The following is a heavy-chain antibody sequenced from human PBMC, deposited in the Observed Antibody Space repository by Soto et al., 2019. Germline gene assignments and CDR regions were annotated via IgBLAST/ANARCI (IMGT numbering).Heavy chain of an antibody. Sequence: PGGSLRLSCAASGFTFSSYGMHWVRQAPGKGLEWVAVIWYDGSNKYYADSVKGRFTISRDNSKNTLYLQMNSLRAEDTAVYYCAKDPVSGDYPDYWGQGTLVTVSS. J-gene: IGHJ4*02. V-gene: IGHV3-33*06. CDR2: IWYDGSNK. CDR3: AKDPVSGDYPDY. CDR1: GFTFSSYG. D-gene: IGHD4-17*01.